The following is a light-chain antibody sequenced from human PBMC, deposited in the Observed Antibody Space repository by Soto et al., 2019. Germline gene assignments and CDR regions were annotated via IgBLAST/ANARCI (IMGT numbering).Light chain of an antibody. CDR1: EGVGSS. J-gene: IGKJ1*01. V-gene: IGKV3-15*01. CDR2: GAS. CDR3: QEYNDWPRT. Sequence: EAGVTHSPATLSLTPGERVTLSCRASEGVGSSLAWYQQKPGQAPRVLMYGASTTAPGIPGRFSGSGSGREFTLTISSLQSEDSAVDHCQEYNDWPRTFGHGTKVDI.